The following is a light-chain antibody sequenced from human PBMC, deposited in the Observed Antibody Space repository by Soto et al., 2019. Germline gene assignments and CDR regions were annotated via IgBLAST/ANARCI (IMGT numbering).Light chain of an antibody. CDR2: DAS. CDR1: QSVSSN. Sequence: EIVMTQSPATLSVSPGERATLSCRASQSVSSNLAWYQQKPGQAPRLLIYDASTRATGIPARFSGSGSGTEFTLTISSLQSEDVAVYHCQQYNNWPRTFGQGTKVEIK. J-gene: IGKJ1*01. V-gene: IGKV3-15*01. CDR3: QQYNNWPRT.